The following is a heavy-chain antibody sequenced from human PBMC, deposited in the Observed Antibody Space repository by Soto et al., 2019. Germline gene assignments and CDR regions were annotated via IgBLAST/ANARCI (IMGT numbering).Heavy chain of an antibody. CDR2: ISYDGSNK. V-gene: IGHV3-30-3*01. Sequence: GGSLRLSCAASGFTFSSYAMHWVRQAPGKGLEWVAFISYDGSNKYYADSVKGRFTISRDNSKNTLYLQMNSLRAEDTAVYYCARERIAGAGYGMDVWGQGTTCTV. CDR1: GFTFSSYA. CDR3: ARERIAGAGYGMDV. D-gene: IGHD6-19*01. J-gene: IGHJ6*02.